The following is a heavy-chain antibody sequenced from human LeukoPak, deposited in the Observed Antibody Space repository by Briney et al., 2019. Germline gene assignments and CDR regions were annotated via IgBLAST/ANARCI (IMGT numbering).Heavy chain of an antibody. CDR2: INHRGST. CDR3: ASTSAMVYFDH. CDR1: GGSFSGYH. V-gene: IGHV4-34*01. Sequence: SETLSLTCAVYGGSFSGYHWSWIRQPPGKGLEWIGEINHRGSTNYNPSLKSRVTISVDTSKNQFSPKLSSVTAADTAVYYCASTSAMVYFDHWGQGTLVTVSS. J-gene: IGHJ4*02. D-gene: IGHD5-18*01.